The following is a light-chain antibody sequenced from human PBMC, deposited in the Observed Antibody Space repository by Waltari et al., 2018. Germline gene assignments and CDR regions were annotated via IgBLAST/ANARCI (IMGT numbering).Light chain of an antibody. CDR3: QQYNNYLT. CDR2: DAS. V-gene: IGKV1-5*01. J-gene: IGKJ3*01. Sequence: IQMTQSPSTLSASVGDRVTITCRASQFISHWLAWYQHQPGKAPKLLIYDASKLKSGVPSRFSGSGSGTEFTLTIASLQPDDFATYYCQQYNNYLTFGPGTKVDI. CDR1: QFISHW.